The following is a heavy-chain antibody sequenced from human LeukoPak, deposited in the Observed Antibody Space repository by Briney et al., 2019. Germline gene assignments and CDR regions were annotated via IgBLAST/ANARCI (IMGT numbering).Heavy chain of an antibody. J-gene: IGHJ4*02. CDR3: AKELAAVGVPSFDS. V-gene: IGHV3-23*01. D-gene: IGHD6-13*01. Sequence: GGSLRLSCAASEFTFSSYAMSWVRQTPGKGLEWVSGIRSTGGGTYYADSVKGRFTISRDNSKNTLYLQMNSRRAEDTAVYYCAKELAAVGVPSFDSWGQGTLVTVPS. CDR1: EFTFSSYA. CDR2: IRSTGGGT.